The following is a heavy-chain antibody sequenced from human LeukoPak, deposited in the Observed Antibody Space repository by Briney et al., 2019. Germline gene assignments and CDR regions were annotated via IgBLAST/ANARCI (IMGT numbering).Heavy chain of an antibody. CDR2: ISYDGSNK. J-gene: IGHJ4*02. Sequence: PGGSLRLSCAASGFTFSSYGMHWVRQAPGKGLEWVAVISYDGSNKYYADSVKGRFTISRDNSKNTLYLQMNSLRAEDTAVYYCAKDLDGGNSDYWGQGTLVTVSS. V-gene: IGHV3-30*18. CDR3: AKDLDGGNSDY. CDR1: GFTFSSYG. D-gene: IGHD4-23*01.